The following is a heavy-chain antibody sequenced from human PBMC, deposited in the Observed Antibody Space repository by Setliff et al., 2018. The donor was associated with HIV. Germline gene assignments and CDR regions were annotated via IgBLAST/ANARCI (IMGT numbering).Heavy chain of an antibody. CDR1: GFTFSTYG. CDR3: AREGIAAAGSYSYGFGQIDY. D-gene: IGHD6-13*01. Sequence: GGSLRLSCAVSGFTFSTYGMHWVRQAPGKGLEWVTFIEHDGSKKFYADSVKGRFTISRDNPKNTLYLQMNSLRAEDTAIYYCAREGIAAAGSYSYGFGQIDYWGQGTLVTVSS. J-gene: IGHJ4*02. CDR2: IEHDGSKK. V-gene: IGHV3-30*02.